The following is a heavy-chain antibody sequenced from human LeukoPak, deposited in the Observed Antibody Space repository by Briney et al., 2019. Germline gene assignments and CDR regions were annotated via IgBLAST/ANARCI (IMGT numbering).Heavy chain of an antibody. J-gene: IGHJ4*02. CDR1: GFTFSSYE. D-gene: IGHD4-23*01. CDR2: ISGSGTTI. Sequence: PGGSLRLSCVASGFTFSSYEMNWVRQAPGKGLEWVSYISGSGTTIYYTDSVKGRFIISRDNAKNSLYLQMNSLRAEDTAVYYCASRRWYFDNWGQGTLVTVSS. V-gene: IGHV3-48*03. CDR3: ASRRWYFDN.